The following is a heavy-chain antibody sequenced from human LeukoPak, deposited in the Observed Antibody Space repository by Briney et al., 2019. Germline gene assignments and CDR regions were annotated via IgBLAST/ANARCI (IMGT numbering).Heavy chain of an antibody. CDR1: GFTFSSYW. D-gene: IGHD3-22*01. V-gene: IGHV3-7*01. CDR2: IKEDGTEK. J-gene: IGHJ4*02. CDR3: AREVVLITSAWFEY. Sequence: GGSLRLSCAVSGFTFSSYWMSWVRQAPVKGLEWVANIKEDGTEKYYQDSVKGRFTISRDNAKNSLYLQMNSLRAEDTAVYYCAREVVLITSAWFEYWGQGTLVTVSS.